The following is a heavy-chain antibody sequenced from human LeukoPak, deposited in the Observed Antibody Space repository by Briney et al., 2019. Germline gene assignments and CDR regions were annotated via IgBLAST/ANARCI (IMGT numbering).Heavy chain of an antibody. J-gene: IGHJ5*02. CDR2: ISSSSRFI. Sequence: PGGSLRLSCAASGISFSNYSMNWVRQAPGKGLEWVSLISSSSRFIYYGDSVKGRFTISRDNAKKSLYLQMNSLRAEDTAVYYCARGSPLRYFDRVNWFDPWGQGTLVTVSS. V-gene: IGHV3-21*01. D-gene: IGHD3-9*01. CDR1: GISFSNYS. CDR3: ARGSPLRYFDRVNWFDP.